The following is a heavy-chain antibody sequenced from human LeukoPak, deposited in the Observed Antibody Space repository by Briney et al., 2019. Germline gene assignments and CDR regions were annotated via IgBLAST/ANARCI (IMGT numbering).Heavy chain of an antibody. J-gene: IGHJ5*02. V-gene: IGHV3-30*02. D-gene: IGHD6-19*01. CDR1: GFTFSSYG. CDR2: IRYDGSNK. Sequence: HPGGSLRLSCAASGFTFSSYGMHWVRQAPGKGLEWVAFIRYDGSNKYYADSVKGRFTISRDNSKNTLYLQMNSLRAEDTAVYYCAKDGIFLASTVAGVPGNWFDPWGQGTLVTVSS. CDR3: AKDGIFLASTVAGVPGNWFDP.